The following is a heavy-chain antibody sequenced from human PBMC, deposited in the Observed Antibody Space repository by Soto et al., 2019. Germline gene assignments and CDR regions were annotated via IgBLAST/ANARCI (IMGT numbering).Heavy chain of an antibody. CDR3: ARDLEMVGNYFDY. CDR2: ISGSSSTI. CDR1: GFTFSSYS. V-gene: IGHV3-48*02. Sequence: EVQLVESGGGLVQPGGSLRLSCAASGFTFSSYSMNWVRQAPGTGLEWVSYISGSSSTIYYADSVKGRFTISRDNAKNSLYLQMNSLRDEDTAVYYGARDLEMVGNYFDYWGQGTLVTVSS. D-gene: IGHD1-26*01. J-gene: IGHJ4*02.